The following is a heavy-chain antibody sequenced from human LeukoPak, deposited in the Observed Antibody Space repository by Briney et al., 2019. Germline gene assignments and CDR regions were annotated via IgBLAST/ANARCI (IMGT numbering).Heavy chain of an antibody. V-gene: IGHV3-23*01. CDR1: GFTFSSYA. CDR3: ARGWGLSGSYYFDY. Sequence: GGSLRLSCAASGFTFSSYAMSWVRQAPGKGLEWVSAISGSGGSTYYADSVKGRFTISRDNSKNTLYLQMNSLRAEDTAVYYCARGWGLSGSYYFDYWGQGTLVTVSS. D-gene: IGHD1-26*01. J-gene: IGHJ4*02. CDR2: ISGSGGST.